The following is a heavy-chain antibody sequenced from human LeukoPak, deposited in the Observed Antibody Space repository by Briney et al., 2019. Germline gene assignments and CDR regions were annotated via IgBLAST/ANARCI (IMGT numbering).Heavy chain of an antibody. V-gene: IGHV3-48*03. Sequence: QPGGSLRLSCVASGFTFSSYEMNWVRQAPGKGLEWVSYISSSGSTIYYADSVRGRFTISRDNAKNSLYLQMNSLRAEDTAVYYCASSSGPGGYYYYGMDVWGQGTTVTVSS. CDR1: GFTFSSYE. J-gene: IGHJ6*02. CDR3: ASSSGPGGYYYYGMDV. CDR2: ISSSGSTI. D-gene: IGHD5-12*01.